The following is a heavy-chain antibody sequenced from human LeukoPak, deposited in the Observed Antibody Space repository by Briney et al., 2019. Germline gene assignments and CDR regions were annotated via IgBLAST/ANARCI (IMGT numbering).Heavy chain of an antibody. CDR3: AREALGYCSGGSCQHPDY. J-gene: IGHJ4*02. CDR1: GYTFTSYG. V-gene: IGHV1-18*01. CDR2: ISAYNGNT. Sequence: WASVKVSCKASGYTFTSYGISWVRQAPGQGLEWMGWISAYNGNTNYAQKLQGRVTMTTDKSTSTAYMELSSLRSEDTAVYYCAREALGYCSGGSCQHPDYWGQGTLVTVSS. D-gene: IGHD2-15*01.